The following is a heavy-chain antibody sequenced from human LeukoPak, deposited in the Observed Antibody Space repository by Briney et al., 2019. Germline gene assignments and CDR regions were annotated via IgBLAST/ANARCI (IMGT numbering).Heavy chain of an antibody. CDR1: GFTLTDQY. CDR3: ARDGGERGNSAFDV. D-gene: IGHD3-16*01. Sequence: QPGGSLRLSCAASGFTLTDQYMDWVRQAPGKGREWIGRSRNKANSYSTEYAASVKDRFVISRDASGNLMYLQMYSLKIDDTAVYFCARDGGERGNSAFDVWGQGTEVTVSS. CDR2: SRNKANSYST. J-gene: IGHJ3*01. V-gene: IGHV3-72*01.